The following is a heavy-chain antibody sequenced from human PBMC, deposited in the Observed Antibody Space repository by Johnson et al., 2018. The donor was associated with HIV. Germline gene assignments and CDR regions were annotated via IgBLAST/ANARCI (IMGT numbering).Heavy chain of an antibody. Sequence: QVQLVESGGGVVQPGGSLRLSCVASGFTFSSYGMHWVRQAPGKGLEWVAFIRYDGSNKNYSDSVKGRFTISRDNSKNTLYLQMNSLRAEDTAGYYCATSTAYDAFDIWGQGTMVTVSS. D-gene: IGHD1-1*01. V-gene: IGHV3-30*02. CDR2: IRYDGSNK. J-gene: IGHJ3*02. CDR1: GFTFSSYG. CDR3: ATSTAYDAFDI.